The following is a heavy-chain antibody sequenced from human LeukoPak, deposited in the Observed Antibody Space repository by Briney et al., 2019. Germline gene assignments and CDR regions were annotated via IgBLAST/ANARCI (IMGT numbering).Heavy chain of an antibody. CDR2: INPSGGST. CDR1: GYTFTSYY. D-gene: IGHD4-11*01. Sequence: GASVKVSCKASGYTFTSYYMHWVRQAPGQGLEWMGLINPSGGSTSYAQKFQGRVTMTRDTSTSTVYMELSSLRSEDTAVYYCAREGSTVTTIDYYYGMDVWGQGTTVTVSS. J-gene: IGHJ6*02. V-gene: IGHV1-46*01. CDR3: AREGSTVTTIDYYYGMDV.